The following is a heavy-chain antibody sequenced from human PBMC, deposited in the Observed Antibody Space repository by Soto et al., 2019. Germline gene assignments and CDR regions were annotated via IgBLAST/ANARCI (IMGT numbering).Heavy chain of an antibody. CDR1: W. CDR3: ARDPFGTDNGGSADVDH. D-gene: IGHD4-17*01. CDR2: IYRSGST. J-gene: IGHJ4*02. Sequence: WWSWVRQPPGKGLEWIGEIYRSGSTNYSPSLKSRVTISVDKSKNHFSLNSLRAEDTAIYYCARDPFGTDNGGSADVDHWGQGTLVTVSS. V-gene: IGHV4-4*02.